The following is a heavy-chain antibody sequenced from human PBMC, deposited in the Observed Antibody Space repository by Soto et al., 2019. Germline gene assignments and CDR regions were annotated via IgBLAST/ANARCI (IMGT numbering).Heavy chain of an antibody. CDR1: GFTFSSYG. Sequence: LRLSCAASGFTFSSYGMHWVRQAPGKGLEWVAVISYDGSNKYYADSVKGRFTISRDNSKNTLYLQMNSLRAEDTAVYYCAKDFLRFLEWRTYYYYGMGVWGQGTTVTVSS. D-gene: IGHD3-3*01. CDR2: ISYDGSNK. J-gene: IGHJ6*02. V-gene: IGHV3-30*18. CDR3: AKDFLRFLEWRTYYYYGMGV.